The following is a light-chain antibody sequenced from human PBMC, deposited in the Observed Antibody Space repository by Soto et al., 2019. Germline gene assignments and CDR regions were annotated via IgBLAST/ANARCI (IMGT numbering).Light chain of an antibody. CDR3: QQRSNWPPKIT. CDR2: DAS. V-gene: IGKV3-11*01. CDR1: QSVSSY. J-gene: IGKJ5*01. Sequence: EIVLTQSPATLSLSPGERATLSCRASQSVSSYLAWYQQKPGQAPRLLSYDASNRATGIPARFSGSGFGTDFTLTISSLEPEDFAVYYCQQRSNWPPKITFGQGTLLAIK.